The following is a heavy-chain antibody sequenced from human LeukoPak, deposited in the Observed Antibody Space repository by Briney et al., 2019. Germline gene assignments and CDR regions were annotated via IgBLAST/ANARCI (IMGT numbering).Heavy chain of an antibody. CDR1: GGSISSYY. V-gene: IGHV4-59*01. Sequence: KPSETLSLTCTVSGGSISSYYWSWIRQPPGKGLEWIGYIYYSGSTNYNPSLKSRVTISVDTSKNQFSLKLSSVTAADTAVYYCARRAAARFDPWGQGTLVTVS. CDR3: ARRAAARFDP. CDR2: IYYSGST. J-gene: IGHJ5*02. D-gene: IGHD2-15*01.